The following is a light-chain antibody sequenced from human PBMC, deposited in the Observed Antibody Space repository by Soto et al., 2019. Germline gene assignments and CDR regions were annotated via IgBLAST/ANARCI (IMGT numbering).Light chain of an antibody. J-gene: IGLJ2*01. V-gene: IGLV2-11*01. CDR1: SSDVGGYNY. Sequence: QSALTQPRSVSGSPGQSVTISCTGTSSDVGGYNYVSWYQQHPGKAPKLIIYAVSGRPSGVPDRFSGSKSGNTASLTISGLLADDEADYYCCSYAGYYTLVFGGGTKLTVL. CDR2: AVS. CDR3: CSYAGYYTLV.